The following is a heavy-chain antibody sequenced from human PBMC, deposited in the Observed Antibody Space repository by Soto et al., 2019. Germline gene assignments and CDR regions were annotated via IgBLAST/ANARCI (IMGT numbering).Heavy chain of an antibody. D-gene: IGHD6-19*01. CDR1: GGSISSGGYY. V-gene: IGHV4-31*03. CDR3: AREVLSGWSPNRYYFDY. CDR2: IYYSGST. J-gene: IGHJ4*02. Sequence: QVQLQESGPGLVKPSQTLSLTCTVSGGSISSGGYYWSWIRQHPGKGLEWIGYIYYSGSTYYNPSLKSRVTISVDTSKNQFSLKLSSVTAADTAVYYCAREVLSGWSPNRYYFDYWGQGTLVTVSS.